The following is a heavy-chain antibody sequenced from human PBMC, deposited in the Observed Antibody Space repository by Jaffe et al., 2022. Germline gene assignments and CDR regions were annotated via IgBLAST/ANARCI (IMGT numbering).Heavy chain of an antibody. CDR3: ARGQYYDSSGYLRPSHYFDY. CDR2: IYYSGST. Sequence: QVQLQESGPGLVKPSETLSLTCTVSGGSISSYYWSWIRQPPGKGLEWIGYIYYSGSTNYNPSLKSRVTISVDTSKNQFSLKLSSVTAADTAVYYCARGQYYDSSGYLRPSHYFDYWGQGTLVTVSS. D-gene: IGHD3-22*01. CDR1: GGSISSYY. J-gene: IGHJ4*02. V-gene: IGHV4-59*01.